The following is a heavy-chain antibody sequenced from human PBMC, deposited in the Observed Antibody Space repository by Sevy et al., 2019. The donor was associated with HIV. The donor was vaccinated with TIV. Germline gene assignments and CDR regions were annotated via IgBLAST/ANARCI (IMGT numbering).Heavy chain of an antibody. CDR2: ISYDGSNK. D-gene: IGHD3-9*01. CDR3: ARVQSPLLRYFDWLASSLDY. V-gene: IGHV3-30-3*01. J-gene: IGHJ4*02. CDR1: GFTFSSYA. Sequence: GGCLRLSCAASGFTFSSYAMHWVRQAPGKGLERVAVISYDGSNKYYADSVKGRFTISRDNSKNTLYLQMNSLRAEDTAVSYCARVQSPLLRYFDWLASSLDYWGQGTLVIVSS.